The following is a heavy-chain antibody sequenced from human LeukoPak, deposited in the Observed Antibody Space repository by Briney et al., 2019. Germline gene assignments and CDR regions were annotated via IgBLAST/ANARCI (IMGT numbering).Heavy chain of an antibody. D-gene: IGHD2-2*01. CDR2: IYTSGST. CDR3: ARDPCSSTSCLDAFDI. Sequence: PSETLSLTCTVSGGSISSYYWSWIRQPAGKGLEWIGRIYTSGSTNYNPSLKSRVTMSVDTSKNQFSLKLSSVTAADTAVYYCARDPCSSTSCLDAFDIWGQGTMVTVSS. V-gene: IGHV4-4*07. J-gene: IGHJ3*02. CDR1: GGSISSYY.